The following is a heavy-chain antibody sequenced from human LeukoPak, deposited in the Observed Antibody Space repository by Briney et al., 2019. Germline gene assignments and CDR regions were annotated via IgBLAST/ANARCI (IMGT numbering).Heavy chain of an antibody. CDR3: ARRSGRRYEY. Sequence: PGGSLRLSCAASGFTFSHYLMHWVRQAPGKGLVWVSRINSDESNTNSYADSVKGRFIISRDNAKNSLYLQMNSLRVENTGIYYCARRSGRRYEYWGQGVLVTVSP. J-gene: IGHJ4*02. D-gene: IGHD5-24*01. CDR1: GFTFSHYL. CDR2: INSDESNT. V-gene: IGHV3-74*01.